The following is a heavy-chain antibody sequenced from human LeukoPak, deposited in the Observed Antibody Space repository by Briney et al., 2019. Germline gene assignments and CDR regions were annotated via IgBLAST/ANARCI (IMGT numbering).Heavy chain of an antibody. CDR2: INSDGSST. J-gene: IGHJ3*02. Sequence: PGGSLRLSCAASGFTLSSYWMHWVRQAPGKGLVWVSRINSDGSSTSYADSVKGRFTISRDNAKNTLYLQINSLRAEDAAVYSCARGAYSFDIWGQGTMVTVSS. CDR1: GFTLSSYW. V-gene: IGHV3-74*01. D-gene: IGHD2-21*01. CDR3: ARGAYSFDI.